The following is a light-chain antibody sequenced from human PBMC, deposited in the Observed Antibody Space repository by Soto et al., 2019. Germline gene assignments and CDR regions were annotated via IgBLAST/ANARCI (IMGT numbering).Light chain of an antibody. V-gene: IGKV3-20*01. Sequence: EMVLTQSPGTLSLSPGERATLYFRASQSVTSYLALYQQKPGQAPRLLIYGASSRATGIPDRFSGSGSGTDFTLTISRLEPEDFAVYYCQQYGSSPITFGGGTKVDIK. CDR2: GAS. CDR3: QQYGSSPIT. CDR1: QSVTSY. J-gene: IGKJ4*01.